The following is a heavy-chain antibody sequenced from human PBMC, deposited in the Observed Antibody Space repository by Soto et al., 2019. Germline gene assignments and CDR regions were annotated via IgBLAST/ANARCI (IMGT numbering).Heavy chain of an antibody. V-gene: IGHV4-59*01. CDR2: IYYSGST. CDR3: ARAFYYYGSARYYYMDV. CDR1: GGSISSYY. J-gene: IGHJ6*03. D-gene: IGHD3-10*01. Sequence: SETLSLPCTVSGGSISSYYWSWIRQPPGKGLEWIGYIYYSGSTNYNPSLKSRVTISVDTSKNQFSLKLSSVTAADTAVYYCARAFYYYGSARYYYMDVWGKGTTVTVSS.